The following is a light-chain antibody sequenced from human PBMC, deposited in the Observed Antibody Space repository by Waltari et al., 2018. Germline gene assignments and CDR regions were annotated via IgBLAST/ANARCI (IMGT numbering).Light chain of an antibody. CDR1: SSDVGGYNY. CDR2: EVS. CDR3: SSYTSSSTYV. V-gene: IGLV2-14*01. J-gene: IGLJ1*01. Sequence: QSALTQPASVSGSPGQSITISCTGTSSDVGGYNYVSWYQQHPGKAPILMIYEVSNRPSGVSNRFSVSKSGNTAALTISGLQAEDEADYYCSSYTSSSTYVFGTGTKVTVL.